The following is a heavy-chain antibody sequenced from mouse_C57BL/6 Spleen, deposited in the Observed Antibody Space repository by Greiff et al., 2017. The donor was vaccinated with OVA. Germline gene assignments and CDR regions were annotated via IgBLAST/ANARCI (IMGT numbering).Heavy chain of an antibody. CDR2: IYPGDGDT. Sequence: QVQLQQSGPELVKPGASVKISCKASGYAFSSSWMNWVKQRPGKGLEWIGRIYPGDGDTNYNGKFKDKATLTADKSSSTAYMQLSSLTSEDSAVYFCARWSSPYYFDYWGQGTTLTVSS. V-gene: IGHV1-82*01. CDR1: GYAFSSSW. CDR3: ARWSSPYYFDY. J-gene: IGHJ2*01.